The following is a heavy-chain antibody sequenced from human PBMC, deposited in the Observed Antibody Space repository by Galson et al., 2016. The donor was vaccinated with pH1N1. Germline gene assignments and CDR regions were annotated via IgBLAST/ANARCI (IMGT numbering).Heavy chain of an antibody. D-gene: IGHD5-18*01. CDR2: IIGMFGTT. J-gene: IGHJ4*02. CDR1: GGPFSSYA. Sequence: SCKASGGPFSSYAVSWVRQAPGQGLEWVGGIIGMFGTTTYAQKLQGRVTITAEELTSSSYMELTSLTSEDTALYCCARSRGYSYGSYYFDNWGQGTLVTVSS. V-gene: IGHV1-69*01. CDR3: ARSRGYSYGSYYFDN.